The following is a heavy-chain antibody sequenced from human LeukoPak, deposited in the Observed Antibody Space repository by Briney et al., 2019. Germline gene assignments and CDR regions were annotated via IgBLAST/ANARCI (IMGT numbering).Heavy chain of an antibody. J-gene: IGHJ4*02. D-gene: IGHD5-12*01. Sequence: GGSLRLSCAASGFTVSSNYMSWVRQAPGKGLEWVSSISSSSSYIYYADSVKGRFTISRDNAKNSLYLQMNSLRAEDTAVYYCARDPGYSGYDEVDYWGQGTLVTVSS. CDR1: GFTVSSNY. V-gene: IGHV3-21*01. CDR2: ISSSSSYI. CDR3: ARDPGYSGYDEVDY.